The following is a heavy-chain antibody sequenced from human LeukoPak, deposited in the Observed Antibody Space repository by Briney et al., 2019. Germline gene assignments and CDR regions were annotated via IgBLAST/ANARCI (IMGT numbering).Heavy chain of an antibody. CDR1: GGSISSSSYY. CDR3: ARERSDSSSWYTSGGAFDI. Sequence: PSETLSLTCTVSGGSISSSSYYWGWIRQPPGKGLEWIGSIYYSGSTYYNPSLKSRVTISVDTSKNQFSLKLSSVTAADTAVYYCARERSDSSSWYTSGGAFDIWGQGTMVTVSS. V-gene: IGHV4-39*07. CDR2: IYYSGST. J-gene: IGHJ3*02. D-gene: IGHD6-13*01.